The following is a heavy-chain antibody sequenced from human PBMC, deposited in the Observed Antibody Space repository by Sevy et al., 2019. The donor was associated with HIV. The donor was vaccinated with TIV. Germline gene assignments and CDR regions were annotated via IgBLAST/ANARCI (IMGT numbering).Heavy chain of an antibody. J-gene: IGHJ5*02. CDR1: GFTFSSYS. V-gene: IGHV3-21*01. D-gene: IGHD3-3*01. CDR3: ARDMFFGVETPWGNWFDP. CDR2: ISSSSSYI. Sequence: GGSLRLSCAASGFTFSSYSMNWVRQAPGKGLEWVSSISSSSSYIYYADSVKGRFTISRDNAKNSLYLQMNSLRAEDTAVYYCARDMFFGVETPWGNWFDPWGQRTLVTVSS.